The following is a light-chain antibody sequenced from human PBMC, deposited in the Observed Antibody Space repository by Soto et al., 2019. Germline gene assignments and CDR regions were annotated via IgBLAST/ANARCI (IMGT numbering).Light chain of an antibody. CDR2: GAT. CDR1: QSVNLNY. J-gene: IGKJ3*01. CDR3: QQYGRSPFT. V-gene: IGKV3-20*01. Sequence: EIVLTQSPGTLSLSPGERATLSCRASQSVNLNYLAWYQQKPGQAPRLLIYGATSRATGIPDRFSGSGSGTELPLTVSRLEPKDFAVYYCQQYGRSPFTFGPGTKVAIK.